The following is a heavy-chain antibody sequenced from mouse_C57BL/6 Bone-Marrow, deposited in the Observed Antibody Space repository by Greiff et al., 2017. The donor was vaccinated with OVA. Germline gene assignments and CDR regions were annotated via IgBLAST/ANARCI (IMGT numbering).Heavy chain of an antibody. CDR3: AIGPYYYGSSYDY. CDR2: IYPGDGDT. CDR1: GYAFSSSW. Sequence: VQLQQSGPELVKPGASVKISCKASGYAFSSSWMNWVKQRPGKGLEWIGRIYPGDGDTNYNGKFKGKATLTADKSSSTAYMQLSSLTSEDSAVYFCAIGPYYYGSSYDYWGQGTTLTVSS. J-gene: IGHJ2*01. V-gene: IGHV1-82*01. D-gene: IGHD1-1*01.